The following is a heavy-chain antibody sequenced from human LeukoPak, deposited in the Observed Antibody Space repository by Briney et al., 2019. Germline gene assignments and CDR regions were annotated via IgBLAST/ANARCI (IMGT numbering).Heavy chain of an antibody. CDR3: AKSLVAALNYGMDV. CDR1: GFTFSSYA. CDR2: ISGSGGST. Sequence: GGSLRLSCAASGFTFSSYAMSWVRQAPGKGLEWVSAISGSGGSTYYADSVKGRFTISRDNSKSTLYLQMNSLRAEDTAVYYCAKSLVAALNYGMDVWGQGTTVTVSS. D-gene: IGHD2-2*01. V-gene: IGHV3-23*01. J-gene: IGHJ6*02.